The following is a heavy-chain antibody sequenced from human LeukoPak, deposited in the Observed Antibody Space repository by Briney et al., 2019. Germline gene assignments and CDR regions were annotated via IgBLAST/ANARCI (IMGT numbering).Heavy chain of an antibody. CDR3: ARQHCSGGDCYFFD. V-gene: IGHV3-33*01. CDR1: GLTFSSYG. CDR2: IWYDGNNK. Sequence: GGSLRLSCAASGLTFSSYGMHWVRQAPGKGLEWVTLIWYDGNNKYYADSVKGRFTISRDNSKNTLYLQLNSLRAEDTAVYYCARQHCSGGDCYFFDWGQGTLVTVSS. D-gene: IGHD2-15*01. J-gene: IGHJ4*02.